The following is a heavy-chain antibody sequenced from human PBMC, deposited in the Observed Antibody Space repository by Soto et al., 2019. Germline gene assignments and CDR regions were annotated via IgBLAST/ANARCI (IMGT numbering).Heavy chain of an antibody. CDR3: ARGGISHWAYFYYMDV. J-gene: IGHJ6*03. CDR1: GGSLSDYF. V-gene: IGHV4-34*01. Sequence: QVQLQQWGAGLLKPSETLSLTCVVSGGSLSDYFWSRIRQPPGMALEWIGEINHLGSINYNPSLTSRVTMSVDTSKNQFSLTLNSVTAADTATYYCARGGISHWAYFYYMDVWDRGTTVTVSS. CDR2: INHLGSI. D-gene: IGHD2-21*01.